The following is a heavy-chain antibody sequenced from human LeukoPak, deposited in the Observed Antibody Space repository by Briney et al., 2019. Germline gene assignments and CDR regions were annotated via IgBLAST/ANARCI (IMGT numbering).Heavy chain of an antibody. CDR2: ISAYNGNT. V-gene: IGHV1-18*01. CDR1: GYTFTSYG. J-gene: IGHJ3*02. CDR3: VILYYDILTGYPNAFDI. Sequence: ASVKVSCKASGYTFTSYGISWVRQAPGQGLEWMGWISAYNGNTNYAQKLQGRVTMTTDTSTSTAYMELRSLRAEDTAVYYCVILYYDILTGYPNAFDIWGQGTTVTVSS. D-gene: IGHD3-9*01.